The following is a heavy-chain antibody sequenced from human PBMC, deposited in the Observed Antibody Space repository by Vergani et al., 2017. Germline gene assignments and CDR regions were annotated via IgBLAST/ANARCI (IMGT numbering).Heavy chain of an antibody. CDR1: GFTFSSYS. V-gene: IGHV3-21*01. Sequence: EVQLVESGGGLVKRGGSLRLSCAASGFTFSSYSMNWVRQAPGKGLEWVSSISSSSSYIHYSDSLKGRFTISRDNAKSSLYLQMNSLRAEDTGVYYCARDRYYLGSWSYPYFYYYGLDVWGQGTAVTVS. CDR3: ARDRYYLGSWSYPYFYYYGLDV. CDR2: ISSSSSYI. D-gene: IGHD3-10*01. J-gene: IGHJ6*02.